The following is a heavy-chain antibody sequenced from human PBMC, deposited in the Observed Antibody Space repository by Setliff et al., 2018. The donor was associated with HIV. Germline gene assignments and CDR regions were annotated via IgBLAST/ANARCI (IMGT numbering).Heavy chain of an antibody. CDR3: ARVYCSGGACYSLNS. CDR1: GYTFSTYS. Sequence: SVKVSCKASGYTFSTYSIHWVRQAPGQRLEWMGWINPGSGNTQYSQKLQGRITITRDSSASTVYLELSSLRFEDTAVYHCARVYCSGGACYSLNSWGQGALVTVSS. V-gene: IGHV1-3*01. D-gene: IGHD2-15*01. J-gene: IGHJ4*02. CDR2: INPGSGNT.